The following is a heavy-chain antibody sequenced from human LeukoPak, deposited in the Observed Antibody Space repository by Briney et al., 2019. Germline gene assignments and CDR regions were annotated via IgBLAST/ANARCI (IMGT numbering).Heavy chain of an antibody. CDR1: GYTFTSYD. Sequence: ASVKVSCKASGYTFTSYDINWVRQATGQGLEWMGWMNPNSGNTGYAQKFRGRVTMTRNTSISTAYMELSSLRSEDTAVYYCARGRVLRYFDWLWDDYWGQGTLVTVSS. V-gene: IGHV1-8*01. CDR2: MNPNSGNT. D-gene: IGHD3-9*01. CDR3: ARGRVLRYFDWLWDDY. J-gene: IGHJ4*02.